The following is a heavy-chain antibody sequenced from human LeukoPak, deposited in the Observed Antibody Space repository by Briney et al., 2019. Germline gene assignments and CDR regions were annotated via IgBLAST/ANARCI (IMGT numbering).Heavy chain of an antibody. CDR2: IYSGRTT. V-gene: IGHV4-39*01. CDR3: ARQYASSWSHYYYYGMDV. J-gene: IGHJ6*02. D-gene: IGHD6-13*01. Sequence: PSETLSLTCTVSAGSISSSSHHWGWIRQSPGKGLEWIGSIYSGRTTYYNPSLNSRVTISVLTSKNQFSLKLSSVTAADTAVYYCARQYASSWSHYYYYGMDVWGQGTTVTVSS. CDR1: AGSISSSSHH.